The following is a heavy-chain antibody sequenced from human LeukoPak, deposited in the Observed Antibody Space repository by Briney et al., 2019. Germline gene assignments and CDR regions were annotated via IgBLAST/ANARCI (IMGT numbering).Heavy chain of an antibody. CDR2: IIPIFGTA. CDR3: AREEHCSSTSCYRMHNWFDP. CDR1: GGTFSSYA. V-gene: IGHV1-69*05. Sequence: SVKVSCKASGGTFSSYAISWVRQAPGQGLEWMGGIIPIFGTANYAQKFQGRVTITTDESTSTAYMELSSLRSEDTAVYYCAREEHCSSTSCYRMHNWFDPWGQGTLVTVSS. D-gene: IGHD2-2*01. J-gene: IGHJ5*02.